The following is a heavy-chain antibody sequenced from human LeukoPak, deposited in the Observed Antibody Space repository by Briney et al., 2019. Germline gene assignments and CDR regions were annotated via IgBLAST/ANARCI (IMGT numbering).Heavy chain of an antibody. J-gene: IGHJ4*02. CDR1: GFTFRTYW. CDR2: INQDGSDK. Sequence: GGSLRLSCAVSGFTFRTYWMSWVRQAPGKGLEWLAYINQDGSDKTYVDSVKGRFTISRDNAKNSLYLQMDSLRAEDTAVYYCASRVPDYWGQGTLVNISP. CDR3: ASRVPDY. V-gene: IGHV3-7*01. D-gene: IGHD3-10*01.